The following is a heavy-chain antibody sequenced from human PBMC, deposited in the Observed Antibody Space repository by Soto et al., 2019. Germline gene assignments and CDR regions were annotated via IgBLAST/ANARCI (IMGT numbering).Heavy chain of an antibody. V-gene: IGHV4-31*03. Sequence: SETLSLTCTVSGGSISSGGYYWSWIRQHPGKGLEWIGYIYYSVSTYYNPSLKSRVTISVDTSKNQFSLKLSSVTAADTAVYYCARELGTTYYFDYWGQGTLVTVSS. CDR1: GGSISSGGYY. J-gene: IGHJ4*02. D-gene: IGHD1-1*01. CDR2: IYYSVST. CDR3: ARELGTTYYFDY.